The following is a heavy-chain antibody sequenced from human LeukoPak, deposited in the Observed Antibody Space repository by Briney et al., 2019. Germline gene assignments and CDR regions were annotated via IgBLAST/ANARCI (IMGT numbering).Heavy chain of an antibody. D-gene: IGHD5-18*01. CDR3: ARRGGYSYGHFDY. V-gene: IGHV3-66*04. J-gene: IGHJ4*02. CDR1: GFTVSSNY. Sequence: GGSLRLSCAASGFTVSSNYMSWVRQAPGKGLEWVSVIYSGGSTYYADAVKGRFTISRDNSKNTLYLQMNSLRAEDTAVYYCARRGGYSYGHFDYWGQGTLVTVSS. CDR2: IYSGGST.